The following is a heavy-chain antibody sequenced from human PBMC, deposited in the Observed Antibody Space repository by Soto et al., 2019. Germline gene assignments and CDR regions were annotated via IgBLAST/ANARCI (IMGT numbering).Heavy chain of an antibody. CDR3: ARDEVVVVVAARELIPLDY. Sequence: GGSLRLSCAASGFTFSSYSMNWVRQAPGKGLEWVSSISSSSSYIYYADSVKGRFTISRDNAKNSLYLQMNGLRAEDTAVYYCARDEVVVVVAARELIPLDYWGQGTLVTVSS. CDR2: ISSSSSYI. V-gene: IGHV3-21*01. J-gene: IGHJ4*02. D-gene: IGHD2-15*01. CDR1: GFTFSSYS.